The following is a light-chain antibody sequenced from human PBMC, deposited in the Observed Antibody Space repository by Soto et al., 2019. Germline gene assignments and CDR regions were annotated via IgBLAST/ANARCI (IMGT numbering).Light chain of an antibody. CDR2: AAT. CDR1: QVISSL. V-gene: IGKV1-12*01. CDR3: QQADTFPFT. J-gene: IGKJ3*01. Sequence: IQMTQSPSSVSASVGDRVTITCRASQVISSLLAWYQHKPGKAPKLLIYAATTLQSGVPSRFSGSESGTEFTLTISSLQPDDFATYYCQQADTFPFTFGPGTKVDMK.